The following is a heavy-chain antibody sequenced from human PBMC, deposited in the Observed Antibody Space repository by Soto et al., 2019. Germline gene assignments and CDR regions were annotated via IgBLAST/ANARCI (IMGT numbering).Heavy chain of an antibody. CDR1: GFMFSPYA. D-gene: IGHD4-17*01. CDR3: AHPRGYGVFDAVDI. Sequence: GGSLRLSCAASGFMFSPYAMNWVRQAPGKGLEWVSAISSSGDSAYYAESVRGRFTISRNNSINTLYLQMRSLRPEDTAVYYCAHPRGYGVFDAVDIWGQGTMVTVSS. CDR2: ISSSGDSA. J-gene: IGHJ3*02. V-gene: IGHV3-23*01.